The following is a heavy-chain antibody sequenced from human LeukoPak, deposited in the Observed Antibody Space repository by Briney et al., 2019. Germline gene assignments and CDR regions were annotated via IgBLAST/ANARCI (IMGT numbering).Heavy chain of an antibody. Sequence: GGSLRLSCAASGFTVSTKYMSWVRQAPGKGLEWVSVIFSGGSTYYADSVRGRFTISRDNAKNSLYLQMNILRADDTAVYYCATSSVTTGIDFDCWGQGTLVTVSS. D-gene: IGHD4-17*01. CDR3: ATSSVTTGIDFDC. V-gene: IGHV3-53*01. CDR1: GFTVSTKY. J-gene: IGHJ4*02. CDR2: IFSGGST.